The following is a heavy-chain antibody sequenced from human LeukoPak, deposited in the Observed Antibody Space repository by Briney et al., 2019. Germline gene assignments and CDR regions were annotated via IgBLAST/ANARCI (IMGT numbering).Heavy chain of an antibody. J-gene: IGHJ4*02. V-gene: IGHV4-34*01. Sequence: PSETLSLTCAVYGGSFRGYYWSWIRQPPGKGLEWIGEINHSGSTNYNPSLKSRVTISVDTSKNQFSLKLSSVTAADTAVYYCARGYYYDSSGTRWPEDYWGQGTLVTVSS. CDR1: GGSFRGYY. CDR2: INHSGST. D-gene: IGHD3-22*01. CDR3: ARGYYYDSSGTRWPEDY.